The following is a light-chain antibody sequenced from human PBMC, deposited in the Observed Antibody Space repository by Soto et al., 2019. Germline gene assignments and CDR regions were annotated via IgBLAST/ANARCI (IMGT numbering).Light chain of an antibody. CDR1: QSVSSY. CDR3: QQHSNWPLT. J-gene: IGKJ4*01. Sequence: EIVLTQSPATLSLSPGERATLSCRASQSVSSYLAWYQQKPGQAPRLLLYDASSRATGIPARFSGSGSGTDFTLTISSLAPEDFAVDDGQQHSNWPLTFGGGTKVEIK. CDR2: DAS. V-gene: IGKV3-11*01.